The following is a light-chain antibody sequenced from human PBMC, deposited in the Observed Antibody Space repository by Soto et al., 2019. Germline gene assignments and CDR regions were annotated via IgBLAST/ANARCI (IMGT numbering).Light chain of an antibody. CDR3: SSYAGGSTYV. Sequence: QSVPTQPASVSGSPGQSITISCTGTTSDVGRYSLVSWYQHHPDKVPKLIIYEVIKRPSGVSNRFSGSKSANTASLTISGLQAEDEADYYCSSYAGGSTYVFGTGTKLTVL. CDR2: EVI. J-gene: IGLJ1*01. CDR1: TSDVGRYSL. V-gene: IGLV2-23*02.